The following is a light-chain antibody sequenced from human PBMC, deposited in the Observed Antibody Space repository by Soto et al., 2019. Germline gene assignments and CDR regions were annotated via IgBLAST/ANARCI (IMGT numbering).Light chain of an antibody. Sequence: QSALTQPASVSGSPGQSITISCTGTSNDVGGPLYVSWYQQYPGKAPNLILYEVRNRPSGVSNRFSGSKSGNTASLTISGLQPEDEASYYCSAYTVGSTLYGFGTGTKLTVL. CDR2: EVR. J-gene: IGLJ1*01. CDR3: SAYTVGSTLYG. CDR1: SNDVGGPLY. V-gene: IGLV2-14*01.